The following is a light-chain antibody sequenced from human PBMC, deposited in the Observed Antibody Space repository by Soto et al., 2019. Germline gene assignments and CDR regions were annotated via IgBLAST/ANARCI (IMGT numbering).Light chain of an antibody. Sequence: DIVMTQSPDSLAVSLGERATINCKSSQSVLHSSNNKNYLTWYQQKPGQPPKLLIYWASTRESGVPDRFSGSGYGTDFTLTISSLQAEDVALYYCQQFYTAPYTFGHGTKLEIK. J-gene: IGKJ2*01. V-gene: IGKV4-1*01. CDR2: WAS. CDR3: QQFYTAPYT. CDR1: QSVLHSSNNKNY.